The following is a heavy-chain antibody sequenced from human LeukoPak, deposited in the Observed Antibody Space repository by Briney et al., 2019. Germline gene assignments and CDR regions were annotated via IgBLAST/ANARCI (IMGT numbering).Heavy chain of an antibody. Sequence: GESLRLSCAASGFTLSIYSMNWVRQAPGKGLEWVSSISSSSSYIYYADSVKGRFTISRDNAKNSLYLQMNSLRAEDTAVYYCARRYCSGGSCYPAYYYYGRDVWGRGTTVTVSS. D-gene: IGHD2-15*01. V-gene: IGHV3-21*01. CDR3: ARRYCSGGSCYPAYYYYGRDV. J-gene: IGHJ6*02. CDR2: ISSSSSYI. CDR1: GFTLSIYS.